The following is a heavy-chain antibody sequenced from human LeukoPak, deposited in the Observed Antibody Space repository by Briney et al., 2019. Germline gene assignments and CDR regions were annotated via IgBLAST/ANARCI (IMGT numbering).Heavy chain of an antibody. D-gene: IGHD6-19*01. CDR1: GGSISSSSYY. J-gene: IGHJ4*02. V-gene: IGHV4-39*07. CDR2: IYYSGST. CDR3: ARDFGYSSGWFDY. Sequence: PSETLSLTCTVSGGSISSSSYYWGWIRQPPGKGLEWIGSIYYSGSTYYNPSLKSRVTISVDTSKNQFSPKLSSVTAADTAVYYCARDFGYSSGWFDYWGQGTLVTVSS.